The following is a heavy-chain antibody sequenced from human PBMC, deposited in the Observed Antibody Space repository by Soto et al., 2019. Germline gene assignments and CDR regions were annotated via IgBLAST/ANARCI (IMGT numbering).Heavy chain of an antibody. V-gene: IGHV4-34*01. J-gene: IGHJ6*02. Sequence: SDTLSLTCAVYGGSFSGYYWSWIRQPPGKGLEWIGEINHSGSTNYNPSLKSRVTISVDTSKNQFSLKLSSVTAADTAVYYCARGKAAGTELYYGMDVWGQGTTVTVSS. CDR2: INHSGST. CDR1: GGSFSGYY. D-gene: IGHD6-13*01. CDR3: ARGKAAGTELYYGMDV.